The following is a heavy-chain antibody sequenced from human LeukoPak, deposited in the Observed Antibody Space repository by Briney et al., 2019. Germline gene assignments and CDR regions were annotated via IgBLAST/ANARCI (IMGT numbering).Heavy chain of an antibody. V-gene: IGHV4-4*09. D-gene: IGHD3-16*01. CDR2: IYTSGST. Sequence: ASETLSLTCTVSGGSISSYYWSWIRQPPGKGLEWIGYIYTSGSTNYNPSLKSRVTISVDTSKNQFSLKLSSVTAADTAVYYCARTFGGVIGYFDYWGQGTLVTVSS. CDR3: ARTFGGVIGYFDY. CDR1: GGSISSYY. J-gene: IGHJ4*02.